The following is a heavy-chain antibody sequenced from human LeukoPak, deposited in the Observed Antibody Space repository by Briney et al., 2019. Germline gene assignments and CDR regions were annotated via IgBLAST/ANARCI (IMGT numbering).Heavy chain of an antibody. D-gene: IGHD2-21*01. V-gene: IGHV3-23*01. CDR3: AKGKVNHDGALDA. J-gene: IGHJ3*01. CDR1: GFTFSSYA. Sequence: GGSLRLSCAASGFTFSSYAMSWVRQAPGKGLEWVSAISGSGGSTYYADSVKGRFTISRGNSKKTLYLQMNSLRAEDTAVYYCAKGKVNHDGALDAWGQGTLVTVSS. CDR2: ISGSGGST.